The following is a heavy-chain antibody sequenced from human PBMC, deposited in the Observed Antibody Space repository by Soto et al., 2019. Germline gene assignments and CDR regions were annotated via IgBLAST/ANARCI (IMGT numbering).Heavy chain of an antibody. V-gene: IGHV3-7*01. CDR3: AIDLNFGVATVYYDVFAT. D-gene: IGHD2-8*01. CDR2: MKGDGSKE. Sequence: VQLVESGGGLVQPGGSLRLSCLASGFTFSTSWMTWVRQAPGKGLEWVANMKGDGSKEHYVYSVSGRFTISRDNAKNSLFLQLNSLRDEDSALYCCAIDLNFGVATVYYDVFATWCQGTRVSVSP. CDR1: GFTFSTSW. J-gene: IGHJ3*02.